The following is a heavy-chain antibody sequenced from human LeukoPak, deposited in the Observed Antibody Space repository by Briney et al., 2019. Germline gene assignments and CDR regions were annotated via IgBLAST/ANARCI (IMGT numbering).Heavy chain of an antibody. CDR1: GGSISSSSYY. D-gene: IGHD2-21*02. CDR2: IYYSGST. Sequence: PSETLSLTCTVSGGSISSSSYYWGWIRQPPGKGLEWIGSIYYSGSTYYNPSLKSRVTISVDTSKNQFSLKLSSVTAADTAVYYCAREMTAGFPRWFDPWGQGALVTVSS. J-gene: IGHJ5*02. V-gene: IGHV4-39*07. CDR3: AREMTAGFPRWFDP.